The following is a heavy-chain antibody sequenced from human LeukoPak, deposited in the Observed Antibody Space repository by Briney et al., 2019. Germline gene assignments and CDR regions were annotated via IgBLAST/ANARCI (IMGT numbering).Heavy chain of an antibody. D-gene: IGHD6-13*01. CDR2: IYYSGST. Sequence: PSETLSLTCTVSGGSISTYYWSWIRQPPGKGLEWIAYIYYSGSTNSNPSLKSRVTISIDTSKNQFSLKLSSVTAADTAVYYCARGGSAAAGTLIDYWGQGTLVTVSS. CDR3: ARGGSAAAGTLIDY. J-gene: IGHJ4*02. CDR1: GGSISTYY. V-gene: IGHV4-59*01.